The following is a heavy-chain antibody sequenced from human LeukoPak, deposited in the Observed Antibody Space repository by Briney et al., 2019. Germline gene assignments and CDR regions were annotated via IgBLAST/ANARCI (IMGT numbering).Heavy chain of an antibody. CDR1: GFTFSNAW. CDR3: ATLLYSSGWYGYFDY. Sequence: PGGSLRLSCAASGFTFSNAWMSWVRQAPGKGLEWVGRIKSKTDGGTTDYAAPVKGRLSISRDDSKDTLYLQMNSLKAEDTAVYYCATLLYSSGWYGYFDYWGQGALVTVSS. V-gene: IGHV3-15*01. D-gene: IGHD6-19*01. CDR2: IKSKTDGGTT. J-gene: IGHJ4*02.